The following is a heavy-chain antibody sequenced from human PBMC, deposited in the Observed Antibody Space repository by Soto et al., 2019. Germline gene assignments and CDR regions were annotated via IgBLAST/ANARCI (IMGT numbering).Heavy chain of an antibody. D-gene: IGHD3-3*01. CDR2: IYYSGST. J-gene: IGHJ5*02. Sequence: RSLTCTVSGGSVSSGSYYWSWIRQPPGKGLEWIGYIYYSGSTNYNPSLKSRVTISVDTSKNQFSLKLSSVTAADTAVYYCARFLGGRSGPGNWFDPWGQGTLVTVSS. CDR3: ARFLGGRSGPGNWFDP. CDR1: GGSVSSGSYY. V-gene: IGHV4-61*01.